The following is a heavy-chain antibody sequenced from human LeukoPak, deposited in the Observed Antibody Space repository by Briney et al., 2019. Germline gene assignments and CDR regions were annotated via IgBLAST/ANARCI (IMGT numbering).Heavy chain of an antibody. CDR1: GYTFTSYY. J-gene: IGHJ6*03. CDR3: ARDARGPIGSSSWDNYYYYYMDV. CDR2: INPSGGST. V-gene: IGHV1-46*01. D-gene: IGHD6-13*01. Sequence: ASVKVSCKASGYTFTSYYMHWVRQAPGQGLEWMGIINPSGGSTSYAQKFQGRVTMTRDTSTSTVYMELSSLRSEDTAVYYCARDARGPIGSSSWDNYYYYYMDVWGKGTTVTVSS.